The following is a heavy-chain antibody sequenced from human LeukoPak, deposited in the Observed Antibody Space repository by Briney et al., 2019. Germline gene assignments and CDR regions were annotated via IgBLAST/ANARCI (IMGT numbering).Heavy chain of an antibody. D-gene: IGHD4-17*01. Sequence: SETLSLTCTVSGGSISSGDYYWSWIRQPPGKGLEWIGYIYHSGSTYYNPSLKSRVTISVDRSKNQFSLKLSSVTAADTAVYYCARDSTVTGYYGMDVWGQGTTVTVSS. CDR3: ARDSTVTGYYGMDV. J-gene: IGHJ6*02. CDR1: GGSISSGDYY. V-gene: IGHV4-30-2*01. CDR2: IYHSGST.